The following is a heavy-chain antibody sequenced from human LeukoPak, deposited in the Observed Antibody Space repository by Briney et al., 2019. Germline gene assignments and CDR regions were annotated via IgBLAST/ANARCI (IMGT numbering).Heavy chain of an antibody. Sequence: SETLSLTCAVSGGSISSSNWWSWVRQPPGKGLEWIGEINHSGSTNYNPSLKSRVTISVDTSKNQFSLKLSSVTAADTAVYYCARGRYSSSWYSPTGYNWFDPWGQGTLVTVSS. J-gene: IGHJ5*02. D-gene: IGHD6-13*01. CDR1: GGSISSSNW. CDR2: INHSGST. CDR3: ARGRYSSSWYSPTGYNWFDP. V-gene: IGHV4-4*02.